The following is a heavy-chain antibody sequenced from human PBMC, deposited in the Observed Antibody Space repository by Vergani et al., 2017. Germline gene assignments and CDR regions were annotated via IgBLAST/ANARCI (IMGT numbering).Heavy chain of an antibody. CDR2: ISSSGSYI. CDR3: AGDRAVTTGPFDD. D-gene: IGHD4-17*01. Sequence: EVQLVESGGGLVKPGGSLRLSCAASGFTFSSYSMNWVRQAPGKGLEWVATISSSGSYIYYGDSVKGRFTISRANAKNSLYLQMNSLSAEDTAVYYCAGDRAVTTGPFDDWGQGTLVTVSS. CDR1: GFTFSSYS. J-gene: IGHJ4*02. V-gene: IGHV3-21*01.